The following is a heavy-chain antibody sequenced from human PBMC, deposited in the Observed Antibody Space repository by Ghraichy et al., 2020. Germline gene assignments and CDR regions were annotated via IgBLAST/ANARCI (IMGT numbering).Heavy chain of an antibody. J-gene: IGHJ4*02. D-gene: IGHD1-26*01. CDR1: GFTFSSYW. V-gene: IGHV3-7*03. CDR3: ARGRGSYRTNYFDF. Sequence: LSLTCAASGFTFSSYWMSWVRQAPGKGLECVANIKQDGSEKYYVDSVKGRFTISRDNAKNSLYLQMNSLRAEDTAVYYCARGRGSYRTNYFDFWGQGTLVTVSS. CDR2: IKQDGSEK.